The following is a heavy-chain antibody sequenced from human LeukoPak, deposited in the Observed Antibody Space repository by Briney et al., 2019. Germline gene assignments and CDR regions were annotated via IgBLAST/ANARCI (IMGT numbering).Heavy chain of an antibody. V-gene: IGHV4-61*02. CDR3: ARGWRGGPPPNWFDP. CDR2: IYTSGST. Sequence: SETLSLTCTVSGGSIGSGSYYWSWIRQPAGKGLEWIGRIYTSGSTNYNPSLKSRVTISVDTSKNQFSLKLSSVTAADTAVYDCARGWRGGPPPNWFDPWGQGTLVTVSS. CDR1: GGSIGSGSYY. J-gene: IGHJ5*02. D-gene: IGHD3-10*01.